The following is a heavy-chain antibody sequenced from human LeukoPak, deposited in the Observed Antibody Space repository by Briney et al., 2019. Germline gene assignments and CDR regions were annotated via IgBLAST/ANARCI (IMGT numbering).Heavy chain of an antibody. CDR1: GGSISSGSYY. D-gene: IGHD3-10*01. Sequence: PSETLSLTCTVSGGSISSGSYYWSWIRQPAGKGLEWIGRIYTSGSTNYNPSLKSRVTISVDTSKNQFSLKLSSVTAADTAVYDCARLRGLYGSGSYRRSWFDPWGQGTLVTVSS. CDR3: ARLRGLYGSGSYRRSWFDP. CDR2: IYTSGST. V-gene: IGHV4-61*02. J-gene: IGHJ5*02.